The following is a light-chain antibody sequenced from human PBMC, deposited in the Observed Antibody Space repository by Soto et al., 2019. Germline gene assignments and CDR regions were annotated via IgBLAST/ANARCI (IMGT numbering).Light chain of an antibody. CDR1: QSIGSN. Sequence: ILMPQSPVTLSVSPGDSATLSCRASQSIGSNLAWYQQKPGQAPRLLIYAASTRFTGLPGRFSGRGSGTEVTLTISGLQSEDFAIYYCQHYTNWPPITFGQGTRLEIK. J-gene: IGKJ5*01. CDR3: QHYTNWPPIT. V-gene: IGKV3-15*01. CDR2: AAS.